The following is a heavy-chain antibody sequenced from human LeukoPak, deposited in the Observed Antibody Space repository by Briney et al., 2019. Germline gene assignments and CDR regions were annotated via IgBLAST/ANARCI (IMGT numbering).Heavy chain of an antibody. D-gene: IGHD6-6*01. Sequence: SETLSLTCTVSGDSISSFYWSWIRQPAGQGLEWIWLVYTSGSTNYNPSLKSRATMSLDMSKNQLSLKMRSVTAADTAVYYCARDVVAARGSFDYWGQGTMVTVSS. J-gene: IGHJ4*02. CDR3: ARDVVAARGSFDY. CDR1: GDSISSFY. V-gene: IGHV4-4*07. CDR2: VYTSGST.